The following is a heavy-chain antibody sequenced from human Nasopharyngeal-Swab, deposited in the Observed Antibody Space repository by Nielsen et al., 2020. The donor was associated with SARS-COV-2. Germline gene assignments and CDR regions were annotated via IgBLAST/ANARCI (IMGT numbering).Heavy chain of an antibody. J-gene: IGHJ6*02. V-gene: IGHV3-21*01. Sequence: GGSLRLSCAASGFTFSSYSMNWVRQAPGKGLEWFSSISSSSSYIYYADSVKGRFTISRDNAKNSLYLQMNSLRAEDTAVYYCARGQYCSSTSCYARGYYYYYGRDVWGQGTTVTVSS. CDR1: GFTFSSYS. CDR3: ARGQYCSSTSCYARGYYYYYGRDV. CDR2: ISSSSSYI. D-gene: IGHD2-2*01.